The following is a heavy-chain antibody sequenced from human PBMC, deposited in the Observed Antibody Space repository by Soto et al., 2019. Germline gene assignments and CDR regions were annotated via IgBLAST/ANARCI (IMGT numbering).Heavy chain of an antibody. CDR1: GYTFTGYY. CDR2: INPNSGDT. CDR3: AKGGAIVAAGARVYLYNAMDV. V-gene: IGHV1-2*02. D-gene: IGHD1-26*01. J-gene: IGHJ6*02. Sequence: ASVKVSCKASGYTFTGYYVHWVRQAPGRGLEWMGWINPNSGDTYLAQRFQGRVTMNRDTSIGTAYMELRGLTSDDTAEYYCAKGGAIVAAGARVYLYNAMDVWGQGTTGTISS.